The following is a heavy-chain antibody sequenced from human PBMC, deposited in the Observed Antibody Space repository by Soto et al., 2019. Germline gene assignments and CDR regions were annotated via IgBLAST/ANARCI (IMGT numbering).Heavy chain of an antibody. CDR1: GFTFNNYA. CDR2: IRGSGAGT. D-gene: IGHD1-26*01. CDR3: ARDQRGAFDY. V-gene: IGHV3-23*01. J-gene: IGHJ4*01. Sequence: GGSLRLSCAASGFTFNNYAMSWVRQAPGKWLGWVAAIRGSGAGTYYADSVKGRFTISRDDSKNTLYLQMNSLRAEDTAMYYCARDQRGAFDYWGHGTLVTVSS.